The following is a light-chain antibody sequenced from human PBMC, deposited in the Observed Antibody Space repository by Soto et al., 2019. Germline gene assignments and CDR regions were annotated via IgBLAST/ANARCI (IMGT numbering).Light chain of an antibody. J-gene: IGLJ2*01. Sequence: QSALTQPASVSGSPGQSITISCTGTSSDVGSYNLVSWYQLHPGKAPKLMIYEGSKRPSGVSNRFSGSKSGNTASPTISGLQAEDEADYYCCSYAGSSTFDVVFGGGTKLTVL. CDR3: CSYAGSSTFDVV. CDR2: EGS. V-gene: IGLV2-23*03. CDR1: SSDVGSYNL.